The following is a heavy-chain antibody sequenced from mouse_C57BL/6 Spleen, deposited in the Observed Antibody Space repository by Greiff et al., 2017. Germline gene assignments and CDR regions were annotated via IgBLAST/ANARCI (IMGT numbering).Heavy chain of an antibody. Sequence: QVQLQQSGAELVRPGASVTLSCKASGYTFTDYEMHWVKQTPVHGLEWIGAIDPETGGTAYNQKFKGKAILTADKSSSTAYMELRSLTSEDAAVDYCTRELGHYYAMDYWGQGTSVTVSS. J-gene: IGHJ4*01. V-gene: IGHV1-15*01. CDR1: GYTFTDYE. CDR3: TRELGHYYAMDY. D-gene: IGHD4-1*01. CDR2: IDPETGGT.